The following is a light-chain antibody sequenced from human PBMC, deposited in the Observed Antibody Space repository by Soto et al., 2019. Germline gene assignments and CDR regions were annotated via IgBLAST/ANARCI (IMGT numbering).Light chain of an antibody. CDR2: LAS. V-gene: IGKV3-11*01. CDR1: QSVNSN. Sequence: EIVMTQSPATLSVSPGERATLSCRASQSVNSNLAWYQQKPGQAPRLLIYLASNRAAGVPARFSGSGSGTDFTLTISDVEPEDFAVYYCHQRQSWPRTFGQGTTVDIK. CDR3: HQRQSWPRT. J-gene: IGKJ1*01.